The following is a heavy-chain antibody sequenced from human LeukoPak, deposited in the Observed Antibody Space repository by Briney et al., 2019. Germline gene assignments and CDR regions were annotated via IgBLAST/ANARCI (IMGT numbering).Heavy chain of an antibody. CDR2: MNPNSGNT. CDR1: GYTFTSYD. J-gene: IGHJ5*02. Sequence: ASVMVSCKASGYTFTSYDINWVRQATGQGLEWMGWMNPNSGNTGYAQKFQGRVTMTRNTSISTAYMELSSLRSEDTAVYYCARGLGQGIVVVPAAIFRGWNWFDPWGQGTLVTVSS. CDR3: ARGLGQGIVVVPAAIFRGWNWFDP. D-gene: IGHD2-2*02. V-gene: IGHV1-8*01.